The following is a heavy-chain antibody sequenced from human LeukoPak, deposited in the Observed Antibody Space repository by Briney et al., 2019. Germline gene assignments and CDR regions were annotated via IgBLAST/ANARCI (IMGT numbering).Heavy chain of an antibody. J-gene: IGHJ4*02. CDR1: DGSISSYF. V-gene: IGHV4-59*01. CDR3: ARDPLPQTYYEAF. CDR2: ISYSGTT. Sequence: PSETLSLTCSVSDGSISSYFWSWIRQPPGKRLEWIGLISYSGTTIYNPSLKSRVTISADTSKNQLSLKVSSVTAADTAVYFCARDPLPQTYYEAFWGQGILVTVSS. D-gene: IGHD1-26*01.